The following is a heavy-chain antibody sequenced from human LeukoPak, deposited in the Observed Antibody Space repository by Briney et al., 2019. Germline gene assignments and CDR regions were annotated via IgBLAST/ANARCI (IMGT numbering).Heavy chain of an antibody. V-gene: IGHV3-11*01. D-gene: IGHD3-22*01. CDR3: TRNMGSGYYDY. Sequence: PGGSLRLSCAASGFTFSDYYMSWIRQAPGKGLEWVSYISSSGNTMFYADFVKGRFTVSRDNAQNSLYLQMNSLRADDTAVYYCTRNMGSGYYDYWGQGTLVTVSS. J-gene: IGHJ4*02. CDR2: ISSSGNTM. CDR1: GFTFSDYY.